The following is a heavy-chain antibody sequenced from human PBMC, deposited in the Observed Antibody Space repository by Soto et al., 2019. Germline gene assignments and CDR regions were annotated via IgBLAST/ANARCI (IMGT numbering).Heavy chain of an antibody. V-gene: IGHV4-4*02. J-gene: IGHJ2*01. CDR3: ARSQTGDWYFDL. CDR1: GGSISNNKG. Sequence: QVQLQESGPGLVKPSGTLSLTCAVSGGSISNNKGWGWVRQSPGKGLEWIGEIYHSGSTNYNPSLKSRVTISVDKSKNQFSLKVSSVTAADTAVYYCARSQTGDWYFDLWGRGTLVIVSS. CDR2: IYHSGST. D-gene: IGHD3-9*01.